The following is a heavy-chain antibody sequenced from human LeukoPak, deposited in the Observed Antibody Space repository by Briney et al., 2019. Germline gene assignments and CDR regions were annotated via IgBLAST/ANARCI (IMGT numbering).Heavy chain of an antibody. V-gene: IGHV4-59*01. CDR2: MYSSWST. CDR3: ARTRGLYQGYCSGGSCYFDY. Sequence: KSSETLSLTCTVSGGSISSYYWSWIRQPPGKGLEWIGYMYSSWSTNYNPSLKSRVTISVDTSKNQFSLKLSSVTAADTAVYYCARTRGLYQGYCSGGSCYFDYWGQGTLVTVSS. D-gene: IGHD2-15*01. CDR1: GGSISSYY. J-gene: IGHJ4*02.